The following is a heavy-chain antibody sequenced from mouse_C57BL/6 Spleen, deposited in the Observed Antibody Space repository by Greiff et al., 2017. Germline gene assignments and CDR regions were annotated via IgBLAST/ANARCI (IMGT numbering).Heavy chain of an antibody. D-gene: IGHD4-1*01. CDR3: TRRGTGRDYYAMDY. CDR1: GYTFTDYE. Sequence: QSGAELVRPGASVTLSCKASGYTFTDYEMHWVKQTPVHGLEWIGAIDPETGGTAYNQKFKGKAILTADKSSSTAYMELRSLTSEDSAVYYCTRRGTGRDYYAMDYWGQGTSVTVSS. CDR2: IDPETGGT. V-gene: IGHV1-15*01. J-gene: IGHJ4*01.